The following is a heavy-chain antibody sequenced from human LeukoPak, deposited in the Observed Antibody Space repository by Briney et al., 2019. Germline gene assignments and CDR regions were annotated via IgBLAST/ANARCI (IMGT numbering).Heavy chain of an antibody. V-gene: IGHV1-69*05. Sequence: SVKVSCKASGGTFSSYAISWVRQAPGQGLEWIGGIIPIFGTANYAQKFQGRVTITTDESTSTAYMELSSLRSEDTAVYYCARRVPIAPAGTYAFDIWGQGTMVTVSS. D-gene: IGHD6-13*01. CDR1: GGTFSSYA. CDR3: ARRVPIAPAGTYAFDI. J-gene: IGHJ3*02. CDR2: IIPIFGTA.